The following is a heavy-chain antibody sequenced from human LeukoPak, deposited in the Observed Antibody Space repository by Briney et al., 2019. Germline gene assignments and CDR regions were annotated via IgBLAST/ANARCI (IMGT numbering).Heavy chain of an antibody. CDR1: GGSMSDYY. D-gene: IGHD3-3*01. CDR2: IYTSGST. V-gene: IGHV4-4*07. Sequence: WETLSLTCTVSGGSMSDYYWSWIRQPAGKGLEWIGRIYTSGSTNYNPSLKSRVTMSVDTSKNQFSLKLSSVTAADTAVYYCARLKDNDFWSGYYLDYWGQGTLVTVSS. J-gene: IGHJ4*02. CDR3: ARLKDNDFWSGYYLDY.